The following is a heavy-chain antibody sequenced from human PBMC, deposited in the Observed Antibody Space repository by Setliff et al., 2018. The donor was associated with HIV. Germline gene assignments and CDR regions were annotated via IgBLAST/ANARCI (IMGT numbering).Heavy chain of an antibody. Sequence: SETLSLTCAVYGGSFSGYYWSWIRQPPGKGLEWIGEINHSGSTNYNPSLKSRVTISVDTSKNQFSLKLRSVTAADTAVYYCARHGYSSDLRISYCDSWGQGSLVTVSS. V-gene: IGHV4-34*01. D-gene: IGHD5-18*01. CDR2: INHSGST. J-gene: IGHJ4*02. CDR3: ARHGYSSDLRISYCDS. CDR1: GGSFSGYY.